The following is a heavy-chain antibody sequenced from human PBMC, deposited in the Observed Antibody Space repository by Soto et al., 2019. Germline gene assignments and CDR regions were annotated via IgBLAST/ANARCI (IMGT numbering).Heavy chain of an antibody. Sequence: SLRLSCAASGFTFSSYAMRWVRQAPGKWLEWVAVISYDGSNKYYADSVKGRFTISRDNSKNTLYLQMNSLRAEDTAVYYCASTGGSCYWCYYYGMDVWGQGTTVTVSS. J-gene: IGHJ6*02. CDR2: ISYDGSNK. V-gene: IGHV3-30-3*01. D-gene: IGHD2-15*01. CDR3: ASTGGSCYWCYYYGMDV. CDR1: GFTFSSYA.